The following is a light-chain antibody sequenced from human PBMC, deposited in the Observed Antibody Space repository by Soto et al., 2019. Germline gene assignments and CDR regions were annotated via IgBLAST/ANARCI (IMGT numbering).Light chain of an antibody. CDR1: QSVLYSPNNKNY. CDR2: WAS. Sequence: DIVMTQSPDSLAVSLGERATINCKSSQSVLYSPNNKNYLAWYQHKPEQPPKMLIYWASIRESGVPDRFSGSGSGTDFTLTISSLQSEDVAVYYCQQYYTNSWSFGQGTKVEIK. CDR3: QQYYTNSWS. J-gene: IGKJ1*01. V-gene: IGKV4-1*01.